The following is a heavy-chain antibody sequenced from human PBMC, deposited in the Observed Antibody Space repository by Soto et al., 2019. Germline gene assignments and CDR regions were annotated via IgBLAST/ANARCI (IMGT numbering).Heavy chain of an antibody. Sequence: QVQLVQSGPEVRKPGASVRLSCATSGYNFNQYYIHWVRQAPGQGQEWMGIINLRGGTTEYAHKFRGRVTVTGDTSTRTAYMELSSLRSEDTAVYFCARGPDDSDVPRWDHWGQGTLITVSS. CDR3: ARGPDDSDVPRWDH. D-gene: IGHD4-17*01. CDR1: GYNFNQYY. CDR2: INLRGGTT. J-gene: IGHJ4*02. V-gene: IGHV1-46*02.